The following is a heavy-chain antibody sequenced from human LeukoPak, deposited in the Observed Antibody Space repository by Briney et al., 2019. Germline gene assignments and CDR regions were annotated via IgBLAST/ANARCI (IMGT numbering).Heavy chain of an antibody. Sequence: GGSLRLSCAASGFTFSSYAMSWVRQAPGKGLEWVSAISGSGGSTYYADSVKGRFTISRDNSKNTLYLQMNSLRAEDTAVYYCAKDGHLTMIVVVITFLWLDYWGQGTLVTVSS. CDR1: GFTFSSYA. CDR2: ISGSGGST. V-gene: IGHV3-23*01. D-gene: IGHD3-22*01. J-gene: IGHJ4*02. CDR3: AKDGHLTMIVVVITFLWLDY.